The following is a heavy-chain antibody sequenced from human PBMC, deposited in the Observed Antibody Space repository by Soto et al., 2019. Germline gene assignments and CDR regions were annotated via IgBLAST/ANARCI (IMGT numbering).Heavy chain of an antibody. V-gene: IGHV4-59*01. CDR3: ARVAAGIFDY. CDR2: IYYSGST. CDR1: GGSISSYY. Sequence: SETLSLTCTVSGGSISSYYWSWIRQPPGKGLEWIGYIYYSGSTNYNPSLKSRVTISVDTSKNQFSLKLSSVTAADTAVYYCARVAAGIFDYWGQGTLVTVSS. J-gene: IGHJ4*02. D-gene: IGHD6-13*01.